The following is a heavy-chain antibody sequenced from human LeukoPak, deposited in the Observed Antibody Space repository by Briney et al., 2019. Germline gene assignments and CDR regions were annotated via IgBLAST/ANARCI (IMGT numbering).Heavy chain of an antibody. CDR3: ARLTSLVTAVDY. CDR1: GFTFSSYA. J-gene: IGHJ4*02. D-gene: IGHD2-21*02. Sequence: GGSPRLSCAASGFTFSSYAMSWVRQAPGKGLEWVSYISSSGSTIYYADSVKGRFTISRDNAKNSLYLQMNSLRAEDTAVYYCARLTSLVTAVDYWGQGTLVTVSS. CDR2: ISSSGSTI. V-gene: IGHV3-48*04.